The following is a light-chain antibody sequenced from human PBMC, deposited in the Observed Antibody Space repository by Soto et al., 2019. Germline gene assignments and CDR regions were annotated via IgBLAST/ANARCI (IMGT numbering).Light chain of an antibody. CDR2: DAS. Sequence: DIQMTQSPSTLSASVGDRVTIACRASQSISEFLAWYQRKPGKAPELLIYDASNLETGGPSRLSGSGAGTEFTLTITSLQPDDFASYYCQQYSGYPLTFGGGTRVEIK. CDR1: QSISEF. J-gene: IGKJ4*01. V-gene: IGKV1-5*01. CDR3: QQYSGYPLT.